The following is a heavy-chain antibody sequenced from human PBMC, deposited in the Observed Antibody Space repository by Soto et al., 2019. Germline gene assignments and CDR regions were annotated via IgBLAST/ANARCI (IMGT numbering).Heavy chain of an antibody. J-gene: IGHJ4*02. Sequence: PSETLSLTCPVSGGSISSYYWSWIRQPPGKGLEWIGYIYYSGSTNYNPSLKSRVTISVDTSKNQFSLKLSSVTAADTAVYYCARELRLDGYNMYYFDYWGQGTLVTVSS. CDR3: ARELRLDGYNMYYFDY. D-gene: IGHD5-12*01. V-gene: IGHV4-59*01. CDR2: IYYSGST. CDR1: GGSISSYY.